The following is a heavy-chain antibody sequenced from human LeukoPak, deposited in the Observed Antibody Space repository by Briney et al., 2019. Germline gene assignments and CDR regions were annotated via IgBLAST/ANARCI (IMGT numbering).Heavy chain of an antibody. Sequence: SETLSLTCTVPGGSISTYYWGWIRQPPGKGLEWIGLIHYTGSTNYNPSLKSRVTISVDTSKNQFSLKLTSVTPADTSVYYCARDDPYGSPYDYWGQGTLVTVSS. J-gene: IGHJ4*02. CDR2: IHYTGST. D-gene: IGHD3-10*01. V-gene: IGHV4-59*01. CDR3: ARDDPYGSPYDY. CDR1: GGSISTYY.